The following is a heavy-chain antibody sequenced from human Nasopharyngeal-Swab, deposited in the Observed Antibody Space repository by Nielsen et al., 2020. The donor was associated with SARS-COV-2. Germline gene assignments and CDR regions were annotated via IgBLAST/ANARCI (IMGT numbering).Heavy chain of an antibody. J-gene: IGHJ4*02. V-gene: IGHV3-30*04. CDR1: GFTFSSYA. D-gene: IGHD5-18*01. CDR3: ARAGGGYSYADY. CDR2: IWYDGSNK. Sequence: GESLKISCAASGFTFSSYAMHWVRQAPGKGLEWVAVIWYDGSNKYYADSVKGRFTISRDNSKNTLYLQMNSLRAEDTAVYYCARAGGGYSYADYWGQGTLVTVSS.